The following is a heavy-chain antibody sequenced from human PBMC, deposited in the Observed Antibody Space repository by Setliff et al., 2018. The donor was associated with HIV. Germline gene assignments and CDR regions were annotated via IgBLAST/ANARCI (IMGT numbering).Heavy chain of an antibody. CDR1: GGSISSSSYY. J-gene: IGHJ4*02. CDR3: ATMGSRGWFIDY. Sequence: KTSETLSLTCTVSGGSISSSSYYWGWIRQPPGKGLEWIGSIYYSGRTYYNPSLKSRVTTSVEKSKNQFSLKLSSVTAADTAVYYCATMGSRGWFIDYWGQGTLVTVSS. D-gene: IGHD6-19*01. V-gene: IGHV4-39*01. CDR2: IYYSGRT.